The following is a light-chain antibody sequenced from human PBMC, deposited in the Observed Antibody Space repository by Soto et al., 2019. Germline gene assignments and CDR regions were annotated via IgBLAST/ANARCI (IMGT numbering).Light chain of an antibody. CDR1: SSDVGAYNY. CDR3: RSFASSNTWV. J-gene: IGLJ3*02. CDR2: EVT. Sequence: QSALTQPPSASGSPGQSVTISCTGTSSDVGAYNYVSWYQQHAGKAPKLVIYEVTKRPSGVPDRLSGSKSANTASLTVSGLRGEDEADYYCRSFASSNTWVFGGGTKLTV. V-gene: IGLV2-8*01.